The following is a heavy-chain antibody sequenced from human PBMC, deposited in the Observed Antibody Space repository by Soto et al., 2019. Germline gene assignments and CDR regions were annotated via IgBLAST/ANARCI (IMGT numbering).Heavy chain of an antibody. Sequence: SETLSLTCSVSGVSLTSGTYYWSWIRQHPGKGLEWIGYIFYSGSTDYNPSLKSRVNISVDTSRNQFSLKLSSVTAADTAVYYCASTEDFFDYWGQGTLVTVSS. CDR3: ASTEDFFDY. V-gene: IGHV4-31*03. CDR1: GVSLTSGTYY. J-gene: IGHJ4*02. CDR2: IFYSGST.